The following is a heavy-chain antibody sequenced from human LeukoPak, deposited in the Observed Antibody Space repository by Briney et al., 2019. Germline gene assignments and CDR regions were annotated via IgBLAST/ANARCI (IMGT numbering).Heavy chain of an antibody. D-gene: IGHD3-10*01. J-gene: IGHJ4*02. Sequence: PGGSLRLSCAASGFTFSAYSMNWVRQPPGKGLEWIGCMYSSGATYYNPSLKSRVSISGDSSKNQFSLKVSSVTATDTAVYYCARQEARGLDYWGQGTLVTVSS. V-gene: IGHV4-59*04. CDR2: MYSSGAT. CDR1: GFTFSAYSMN. CDR3: ARQEARGLDY.